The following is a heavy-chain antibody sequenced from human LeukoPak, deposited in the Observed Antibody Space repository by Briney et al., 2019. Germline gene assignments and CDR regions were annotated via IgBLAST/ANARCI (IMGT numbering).Heavy chain of an antibody. CDR2: IKQDGSEK. J-gene: IGHJ6*03. Sequence: GGSLRLSCAASGFTFSSYWMSWVRQAPGKGLEWVANIKQDGSEKYYVDSVKGRFTISRDNAKNSLYLQMNSLRAEDTAVYYCARDIYSIVATIRGPYYYYYMDVWGKGTTVTVSS. V-gene: IGHV3-7*01. CDR1: GFTFSSYW. D-gene: IGHD5-12*01. CDR3: ARDIYSIVATIRGPYYYYYMDV.